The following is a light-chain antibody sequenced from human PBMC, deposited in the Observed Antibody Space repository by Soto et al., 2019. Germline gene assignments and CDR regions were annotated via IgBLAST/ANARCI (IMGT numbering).Light chain of an antibody. V-gene: IGKV1-5*03. CDR1: QNIRNW. CDR2: QAS. CDR3: QQYDSYPIT. J-gene: IGKJ5*01. Sequence: DLQMTQSPSTLSASFGDRVTITCRASQNIRNWLAWYQQKPGKAPKLLIYQASRLESGVPSRFSGSGSGTEFALTISSLQPDDFVSYYCQQYDSYPITFGQGTRLEIK.